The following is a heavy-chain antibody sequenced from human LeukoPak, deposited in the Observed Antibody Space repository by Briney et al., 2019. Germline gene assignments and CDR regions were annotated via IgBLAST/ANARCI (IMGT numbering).Heavy chain of an antibody. D-gene: IGHD3-16*02. CDR2: IYTGGSP. CDR1: GFSISDNY. V-gene: IGHV3-66*01. J-gene: IGHJ3*02. CDR3: ARDSPVSDALDK. Sequence: PGGSLRLSCAASGFSISDNYMNWVRQAPGKGLEWVSVIYTGGSPYYTDSVKGRFSISRDNSKNTVYLQMSSLRAEDTAVYYCARDSPVSDALDKWGLGTMVTVSS.